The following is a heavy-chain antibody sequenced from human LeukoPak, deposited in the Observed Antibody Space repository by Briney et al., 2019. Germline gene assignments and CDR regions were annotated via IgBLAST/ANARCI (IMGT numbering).Heavy chain of an antibody. Sequence: GGSLRLSCAASGFTFSSYEMNWVRQAPGKGLEWVSYISSSGSTIYYADSVKGRFTISRDNAKNSLYLQMNSLRAEDTAVYYCAKDQYPTQLLGGYFDYWGQGTLVTVSS. CDR3: AKDQYPTQLLGGYFDY. V-gene: IGHV3-48*03. D-gene: IGHD3-10*01. CDR1: GFTFSSYE. CDR2: ISSSGSTI. J-gene: IGHJ4*02.